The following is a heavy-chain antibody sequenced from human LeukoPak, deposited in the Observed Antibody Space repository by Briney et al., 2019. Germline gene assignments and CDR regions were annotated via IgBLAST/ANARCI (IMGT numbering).Heavy chain of an antibody. Sequence: ASVKVSCKTSGYAFTDYPLHWLRQAPGQRLQWMGWINADKGNTKYSQEFQGRVTITRDTFATTTYMELSSLTSEDTAVYYCARDVRRSDSGYAMFDYWAREPWSPPPQ. D-gene: IGHD5-12*01. J-gene: IGHJ4*02. V-gene: IGHV1-3*01. CDR3: ARDVRRSDSGYAMFDY. CDR2: INADKGNT. CDR1: GYAFTDYP.